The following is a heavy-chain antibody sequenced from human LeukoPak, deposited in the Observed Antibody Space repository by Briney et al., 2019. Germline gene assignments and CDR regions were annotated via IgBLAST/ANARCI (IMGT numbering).Heavy chain of an antibody. CDR1: GGSISSGDYY. CDR2: IYYSGST. D-gene: IGHD3-10*01. J-gene: IGHJ5*02. CDR3: ARVRRSYYYGSGSYYWFDP. Sequence: TSETLSLTCTVSGGSISSGDYYWSWIRQPPGKGLEWIGYIYYSGSTYYNPSLKSRVTISVDTSKNQFSLKLSSVTAADTAVYYCARVRRSYYYGSGSYYWFDPWGQGTLVTVSS. V-gene: IGHV4-30-4*01.